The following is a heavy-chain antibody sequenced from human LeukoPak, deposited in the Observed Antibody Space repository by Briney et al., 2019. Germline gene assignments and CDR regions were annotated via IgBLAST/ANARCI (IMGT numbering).Heavy chain of an antibody. CDR2: IYYSGST. CDR1: GGSISSSSYY. D-gene: IGHD4-17*01. CDR3: ARLGHSYGDLDY. J-gene: IGHJ4*02. V-gene: IGHV4-39*01. Sequence: PSETLSLTCTVSGGSISSSSYYWSWLRQPPGKGLEWIGSIYYSGSTYYNPSLKSRVTISVDTSKNQFSLKLSSVTAADTAVYYCARLGHSYGDLDYWGQGTLGTVSS.